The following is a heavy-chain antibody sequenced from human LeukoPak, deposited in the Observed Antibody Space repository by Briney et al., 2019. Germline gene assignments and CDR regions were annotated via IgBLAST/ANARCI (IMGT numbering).Heavy chain of an antibody. V-gene: IGHV4-34*01. CDR1: GGSFSGYY. Sequence: SETLSLTCAVFGGSFSGYYWSWIRQPPGKGLEWIGEINQSGSTIYNPSFKSRVTISVDTSKNQVSLKLSSVTAADTAVYYCARGRIASGAYYYYMDVWGKGTTVTVSS. CDR3: ARGRIASGAYYYYMDV. CDR2: INQSGST. J-gene: IGHJ6*03. D-gene: IGHD2-21*01.